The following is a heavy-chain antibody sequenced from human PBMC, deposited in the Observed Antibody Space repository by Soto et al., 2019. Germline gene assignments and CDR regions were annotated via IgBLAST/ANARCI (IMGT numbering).Heavy chain of an antibody. CDR3: ARRLAARHYYYGMDV. J-gene: IGHJ6*02. Sequence: GESLKISCKGSGYSFTSYWISWVRQMPGKGLEWMGRIDPSDSYTNYSPFFQGHVTISADKSISTAYLQWSSLKASDTAMYYCARRLAARHYYYGMDVWGQGTTVTVSS. D-gene: IGHD6-6*01. V-gene: IGHV5-10-1*01. CDR2: IDPSDSYT. CDR1: GYSFTSYW.